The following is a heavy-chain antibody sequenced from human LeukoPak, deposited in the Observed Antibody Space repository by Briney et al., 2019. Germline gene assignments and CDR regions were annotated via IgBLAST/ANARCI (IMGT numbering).Heavy chain of an antibody. CDR3: ARRIIGTRSKFDY. Sequence: SETLSLTCTVSGGSISTYYWSWIRQPPGKGLEWIGYISYSGSTNYNPSLKSRVTISLDTYKNKFALKLSSVTAADTAVYYCARRIIGTRSKFDYWGQGTLVTVSS. J-gene: IGHJ4*02. D-gene: IGHD1/OR15-1a*01. CDR1: GGSISTYY. CDR2: ISYSGST. V-gene: IGHV4-59*08.